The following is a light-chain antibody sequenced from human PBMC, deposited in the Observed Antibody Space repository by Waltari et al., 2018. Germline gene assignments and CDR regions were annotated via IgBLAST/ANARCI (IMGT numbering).Light chain of an antibody. CDR2: DVS. CDR1: SSDVGGYNY. J-gene: IGLJ2*01. CDR3: SSYTSSSTL. Sequence: QSALTQPAPVSGSPGQSITISCTGTSSDVGGYNYVPWYQQHPLKAPKLIIYDVSNRPSGVSNRFSGSKSGNTASLTISGLQAEDEADYYCSSYTSSSTLFGGGTKLTVL. V-gene: IGLV2-14*01.